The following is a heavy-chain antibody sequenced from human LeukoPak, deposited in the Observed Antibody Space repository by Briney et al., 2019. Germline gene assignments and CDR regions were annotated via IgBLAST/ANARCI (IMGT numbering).Heavy chain of an antibody. V-gene: IGHV1-18*01. D-gene: IGHD2-15*01. Sequence: GASVKVSCKASGYTFTSYGISWVRQAPGQGLEWMGWISAYNGNTNYAQKLQGRVTMTTDTSTSTAYMELRSLRSDDTAVYYCARDIVPGGYYYYGMDVWGQGTTVTVSS. CDR3: ARDIVPGGYYYYGMDV. CDR2: ISAYNGNT. CDR1: GYTFTSYG. J-gene: IGHJ6*02.